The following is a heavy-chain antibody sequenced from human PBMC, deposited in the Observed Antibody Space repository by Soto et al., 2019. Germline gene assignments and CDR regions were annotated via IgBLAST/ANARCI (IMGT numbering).Heavy chain of an antibody. J-gene: IGHJ4*02. D-gene: IGHD2-21*02. Sequence: EVQLLESGGGLAQPGGSLRLSCVASGFTFSNSAMSWDRHVPGKGLEWAAGISSSGGRTNYADSVKGRFTISRDNSKDTLYLQMNSLRAEDTALYYCAKVQEFCGFNCYIVDSWGQGVLVTVSS. CDR2: ISSSGGRT. CDR3: AKVQEFCGFNCYIVDS. CDR1: GFTFSNSA. V-gene: IGHV3-23*01.